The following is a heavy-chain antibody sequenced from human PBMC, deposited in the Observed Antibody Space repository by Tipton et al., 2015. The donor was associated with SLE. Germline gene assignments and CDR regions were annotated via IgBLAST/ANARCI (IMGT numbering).Heavy chain of an antibody. CDR2: LYAGGRT. CDR3: ARDWASCAYPSGVGAFDL. CDR1: GVSLSTSRYY. J-gene: IGHJ3*01. V-gene: IGHV4-39*02. Sequence: TLSLTCSVYGVSLSTSRYYWGWIRKSIGQGLQWVGSLYAGGRTYFHPSLTSQASISANASKNHFSLKLGSVTAADTAVYYCARDWASCAYPSGVGAFDLWGQGTKATVSS. D-gene: IGHD3-10*01.